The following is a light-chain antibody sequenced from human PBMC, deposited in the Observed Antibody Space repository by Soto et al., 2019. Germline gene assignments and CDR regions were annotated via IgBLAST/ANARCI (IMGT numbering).Light chain of an antibody. Sequence: QSALTQPRSVSGSPGQSVTISCTGTSSDVGGYNYVSWYQQHPGKAPKLMIYEVTNRPSGVSNRFSGSKSGNTASLTISGLQAEDEADYYCSSYTTSSTPMVFGTGTKLTVL. CDR2: EVT. CDR3: SSYTTSSTPMV. V-gene: IGLV2-14*01. CDR1: SSDVGGYNY. J-gene: IGLJ1*01.